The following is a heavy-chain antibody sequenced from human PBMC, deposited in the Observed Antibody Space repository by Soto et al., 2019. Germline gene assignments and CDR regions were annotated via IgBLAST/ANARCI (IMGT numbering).Heavy chain of an antibody. Sequence: QLQLQESGPGLVKPSETLSLTCAVSGGSITSGNSYSWAWIRQPPGRCLEWIGSISQTGATSYNPSLKSRVSVSLDKSKNQFSLRLSSVTAADMAVYYCARAVSPYFGTWFDPWGQGTLVTVSS. CDR1: GGSITSGNSYS. CDR3: ARAVSPYFGTWFDP. J-gene: IGHJ5*02. D-gene: IGHD3-10*01. CDR2: ISQTGAT. V-gene: IGHV4-30-2*01.